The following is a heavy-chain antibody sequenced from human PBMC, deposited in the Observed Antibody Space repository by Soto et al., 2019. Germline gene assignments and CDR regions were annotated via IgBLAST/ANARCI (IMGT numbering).Heavy chain of an antibody. Sequence: SVKVSCKASGGTFSSYAISWVRQAPGQGLEWMGGIIPIFGTANYAQKFQGRVTITADESTSTAYMELSSLRSEDTAVYYCARDWALVVVAATTGMDVWGQGTTVTVSS. CDR3: ARDWALVVVAATTGMDV. CDR2: IIPIFGTA. V-gene: IGHV1-69*13. J-gene: IGHJ6*02. D-gene: IGHD2-15*01. CDR1: GGTFSSYA.